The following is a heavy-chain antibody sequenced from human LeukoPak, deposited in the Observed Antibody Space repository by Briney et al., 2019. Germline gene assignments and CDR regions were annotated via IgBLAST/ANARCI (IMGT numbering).Heavy chain of an antibody. D-gene: IGHD2-21*02. CDR2: ISYDGSNK. CDR3: AKTPVAYCGGDCGYYFDY. Sequence: PSGGSLRLSCAASGFTFGSYGMHWVRQAPGKGLEWVAVISYDGSNKYYADSVKGRFTISRDNPKNTLYLQMNSLRAEDTAVYYCAKTPVAYCGGDCGYYFDYWGQGTLVTVSS. CDR1: GFTFGSYG. V-gene: IGHV3-30*18. J-gene: IGHJ4*02.